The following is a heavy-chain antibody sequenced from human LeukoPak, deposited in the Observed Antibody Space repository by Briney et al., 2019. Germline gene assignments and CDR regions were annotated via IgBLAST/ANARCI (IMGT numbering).Heavy chain of an antibody. Sequence: GGSLRLSCAASGFTFSGSALHWVRQASGKGLEWVGRIKSKGSGGTTDYAAPVKGRFTISRDDSENMLYLQMDSLKIEDTGIYYCAKVRDPTTWSLNYWGQGTLVIVSS. J-gene: IGHJ4*02. CDR3: AKVRDPTTWSLNY. V-gene: IGHV3-15*01. CDR1: GFTFSGSA. D-gene: IGHD3-9*01. CDR2: IKSKGSGGTT.